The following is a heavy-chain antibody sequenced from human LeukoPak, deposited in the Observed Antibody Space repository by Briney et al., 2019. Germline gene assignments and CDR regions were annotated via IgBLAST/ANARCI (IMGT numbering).Heavy chain of an antibody. CDR2: INPNSGGT. Sequence: ASVKVSCKASGYTFTGYYMHWVRQAPGQGLEWMGWINPNSGGTNYAQKFQGRVTMTRDTSISTAYMELSRLRSDDTAVYYCTSHGGRYYYDSSGYYSLDYWGQGTLVTVSS. D-gene: IGHD3-22*01. V-gene: IGHV1-2*02. J-gene: IGHJ4*02. CDR3: TSHGGRYYYDSSGYYSLDY. CDR1: GYTFTGYY.